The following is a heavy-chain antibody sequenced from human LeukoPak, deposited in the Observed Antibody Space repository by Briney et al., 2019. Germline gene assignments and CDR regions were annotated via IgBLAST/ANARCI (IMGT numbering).Heavy chain of an antibody. CDR2: IKQDGSEK. D-gene: IGHD6-13*01. CDR1: GFTLSSYW. J-gene: IGHJ5*02. Sequence: GGSLRLSCAASGFTLSSYWMSWVRQAPGKGLEWVANIKQDGSEKDYVDSVKGRFTISRDNAKNSLYLQMNSLRAEDTAVYYCAGYSTSSGWFDPWGQGTLVTVSS. CDR3: AGYSTSSGWFDP. V-gene: IGHV3-7*01.